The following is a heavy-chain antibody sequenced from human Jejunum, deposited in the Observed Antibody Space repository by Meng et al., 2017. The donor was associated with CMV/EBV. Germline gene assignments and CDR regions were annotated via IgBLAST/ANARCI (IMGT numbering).Heavy chain of an antibody. D-gene: IGHD2-2*01. CDR3: ASRYPLYCSSSYCPTGFDY. CDR2: IFPVFGTA. Sequence: SYAISWVRQAPGQGLEWMGGIFPVFGTANYAQKFQGRATITTDESTSTAYMELSSLRSEDTAMYYCASRYPLYCSSSYCPTGFDYWGQGTLVTVSS. V-gene: IGHV1-69*05. J-gene: IGHJ4*02. CDR1: SYA.